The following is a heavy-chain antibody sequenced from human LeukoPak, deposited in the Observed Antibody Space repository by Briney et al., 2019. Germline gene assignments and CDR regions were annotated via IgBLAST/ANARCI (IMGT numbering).Heavy chain of an antibody. Sequence: SETLSLTCTVSGGSISSYYWSWIRQPPGKGLEWIGYIYYSGSTNYNPSLKSRVTISVDTSKNQFSLKLSSVTAADTAVYYCARAGSGWNHFDYWGQGTLVTVSS. D-gene: IGHD6-19*01. CDR3: ARAGSGWNHFDY. CDR1: GGSISSYY. J-gene: IGHJ4*02. CDR2: IYYSGST. V-gene: IGHV4-59*01.